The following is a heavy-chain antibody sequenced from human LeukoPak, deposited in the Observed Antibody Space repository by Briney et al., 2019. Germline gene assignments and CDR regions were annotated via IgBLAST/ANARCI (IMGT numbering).Heavy chain of an antibody. CDR1: GFTFSSYG. J-gene: IGHJ4*02. CDR2: ISYDGSNK. Sequence: PGGSLRLSCAASGFTFSSYGMHWVRQAPGKGLEWVAVISYDGSNKYYADSVKGRFTVSRDNSKNTLYLQMNSLRAEDTAVYYCAKDRPQIPPYYYDSSGFDYWGQGTLVTVSS. V-gene: IGHV3-30*18. CDR3: AKDRPQIPPYYYDSSGFDY. D-gene: IGHD3-22*01.